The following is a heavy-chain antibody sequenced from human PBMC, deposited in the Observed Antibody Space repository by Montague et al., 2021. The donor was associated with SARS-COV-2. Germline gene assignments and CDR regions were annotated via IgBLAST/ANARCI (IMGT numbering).Heavy chain of an antibody. CDR3: ARGRCSSSGDGWKGMDV. CDR2: INHSGST. J-gene: IGHJ6*02. D-gene: IGHD6-13*01. CDR1: GGSFSGYY. Sequence: SETLSLTCAVYGGSFSGYYWSWIRQPPGKGLEWIGEINHSGSTNYNPSLKSRVTISVDTSKNQFSLKLSSVTAADTAVYYCARGRCSSSGDGWKGMDVWGQGTTVTVSS. V-gene: IGHV4-34*01.